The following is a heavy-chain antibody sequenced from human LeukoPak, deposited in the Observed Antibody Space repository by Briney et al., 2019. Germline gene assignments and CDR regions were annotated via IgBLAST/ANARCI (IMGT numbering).Heavy chain of an antibody. CDR3: ARQDWNDARIDY. Sequence: ASVKVSCKASGYTFTSYAMHWVRQAPGQRLEWMGWINAGNGNTKYSQKFQGRVTITRDTSASTAYMELSSLRSEDTAVCYCARQDWNDARIDYWGQGTLVTVSS. D-gene: IGHD1-1*01. V-gene: IGHV1-3*01. CDR1: GYTFTSYA. J-gene: IGHJ4*02. CDR2: INAGNGNT.